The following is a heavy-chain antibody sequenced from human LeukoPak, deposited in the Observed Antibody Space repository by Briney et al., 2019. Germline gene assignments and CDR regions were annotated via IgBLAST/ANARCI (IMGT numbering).Heavy chain of an antibody. CDR1: GGSIGSSIYY. CDR3: ARDLGVAGYFDY. D-gene: IGHD3-3*01. V-gene: IGHV4-39*07. CDR2: IYYSGST. Sequence: SETLSLTCAVSGGSIGSSIYYWGWIRQPPGKGLEWIGSIYYSGSTNYNPSLKSRVTISVDRSKNQFSLKLSSVTAAGTAVYYCARDLGVAGYFDYWGQGTLVTVSS. J-gene: IGHJ4*02.